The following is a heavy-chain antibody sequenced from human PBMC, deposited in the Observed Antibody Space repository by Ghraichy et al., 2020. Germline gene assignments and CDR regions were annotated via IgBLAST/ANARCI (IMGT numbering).Heavy chain of an antibody. CDR3: AKEFVDTAMVIWYFDL. Sequence: GGSLRLSCAASGFTFSSYAMSWVRQAPGKGLEWVSAISGSGGSTYYADSVKGRFTISRDNSKNTLYLQMNSLRAEDTAVYYCAKEFVDTAMVIWYFDLWGRGTLVTVSS. V-gene: IGHV3-23*01. CDR2: ISGSGGST. J-gene: IGHJ2*01. CDR1: GFTFSSYA. D-gene: IGHD5-18*01.